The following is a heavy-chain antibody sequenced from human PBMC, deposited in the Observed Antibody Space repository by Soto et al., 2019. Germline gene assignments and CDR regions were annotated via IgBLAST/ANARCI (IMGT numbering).Heavy chain of an antibody. CDR3: ARLGSGYGDLHWYFDL. Sequence: QVQLVQSGAEVKKPGSSVKVSCKASGGTFSSYAISWVRQAPGQGLEWMGGIIPIFGTANYAQKFRGRVTITADESTSTAYMELSSLRSEDTAVYYCARLGSGYGDLHWYFDLWGRGTLVTVSS. D-gene: IGHD3-10*01. J-gene: IGHJ2*01. CDR1: GGTFSSYA. CDR2: IIPIFGTA. V-gene: IGHV1-69*01.